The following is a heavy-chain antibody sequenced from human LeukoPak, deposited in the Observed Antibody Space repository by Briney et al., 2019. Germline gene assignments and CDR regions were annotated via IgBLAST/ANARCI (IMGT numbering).Heavy chain of an antibody. J-gene: IGHJ5*02. V-gene: IGHV4-59*01. D-gene: IGHD2-15*01. CDR1: GGSISSYY. Sequence: SETLSLTCTVSGGSISSYYWSWIRQPPGKGLEWIGYIYYSGSTNYNPSLKSRVTISVDTSKNQFSLKLSSVTAADTAVYYCARDKRSGILDPGWFDPWGQGTLVTVSS. CDR3: ARDKRSGILDPGWFDP. CDR2: IYYSGST.